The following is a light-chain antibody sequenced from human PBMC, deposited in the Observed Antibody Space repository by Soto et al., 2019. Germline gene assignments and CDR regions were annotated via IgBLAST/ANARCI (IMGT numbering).Light chain of an antibody. CDR1: NSDVGGYNY. CDR3: CSYAGSDTPYV. CDR2: DVS. Sequence: QSVLTQPRSVSGSPGQSVTISCTGTNSDVGGYNYVSWYQQHPGKAPKLMIYDVSKRPSGVPDRFSGSKSDNTASLTISGLQAEDEADYYCCSYAGSDTPYVFGTGTKVTVL. J-gene: IGLJ1*01. V-gene: IGLV2-11*01.